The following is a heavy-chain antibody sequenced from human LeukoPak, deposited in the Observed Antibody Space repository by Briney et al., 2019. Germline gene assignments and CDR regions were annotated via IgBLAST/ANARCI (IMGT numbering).Heavy chain of an antibody. J-gene: IGHJ4*02. Sequence: SETLSLTCTVSGGSISSSSYYWGWIRQPPGKGLEWIGSIYYSGSTYYNPSLKGRVTISVDTSKNQFSLKLSSVTAADTAVYYCARRGGNSVRAHFDYWGQGTLVTVSS. CDR2: IYYSGST. D-gene: IGHD4-23*01. V-gene: IGHV4-39*01. CDR1: GGSISSSSYY. CDR3: ARRGGNSVRAHFDY.